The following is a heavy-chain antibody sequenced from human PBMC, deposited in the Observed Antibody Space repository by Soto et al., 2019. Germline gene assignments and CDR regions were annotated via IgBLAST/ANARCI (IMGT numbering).Heavy chain of an antibody. CDR1: GFTFSSYG. V-gene: IGHV3-33*01. D-gene: IGHD3-3*01. CDR3: ARDPYDFWSGESYGMDV. Sequence: PGGSLRLFCAASGFTFSSYGMHGVRQAPGKGLEWVAVIWYDGSNKYYADSVKGRFTISRDNSKNTLYLQMNSLRAEDTAAYYCARDPYDFWSGESYGMDVWGQGTTVTVSS. J-gene: IGHJ6*02. CDR2: IWYDGSNK.